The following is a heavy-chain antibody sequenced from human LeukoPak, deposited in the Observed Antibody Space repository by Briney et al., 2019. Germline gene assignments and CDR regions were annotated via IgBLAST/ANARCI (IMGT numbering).Heavy chain of an antibody. V-gene: IGHV4-4*07. Sequence: SETLSLTCTVSGGSISSYYWSWIRQPAGKGLEWIGRIYHSGSSNYNPSLKSRVTMSIDNSKHHFSLSLTSVTAADTAVYYCAREGSRRLYMDVWGRGTTVTVSS. D-gene: IGHD6-25*01. J-gene: IGHJ6*03. CDR2: IYHSGSS. CDR3: AREGSRRLYMDV. CDR1: GGSISSYY.